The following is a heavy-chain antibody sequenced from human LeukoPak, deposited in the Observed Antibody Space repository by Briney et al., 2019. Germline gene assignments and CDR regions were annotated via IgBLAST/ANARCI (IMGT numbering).Heavy chain of an antibody. D-gene: IGHD6-25*01. J-gene: IGHJ4*02. CDR1: GYTLTELS. Sequence: ASVKDTFKVSGYTLTELSMHWVRQAPGKGLAWMGGFDSEDGETIYAQKFQGRVTMTEDTSKDTAYMELSSMRSEDTAVYYCATEGGIAAGGLDYWGQGTLVTVSS. CDR2: FDSEDGET. CDR3: ATEGGIAAGGLDY. V-gene: IGHV1-24*01.